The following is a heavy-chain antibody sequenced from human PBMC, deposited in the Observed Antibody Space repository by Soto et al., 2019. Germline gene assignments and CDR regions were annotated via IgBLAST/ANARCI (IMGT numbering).Heavy chain of an antibody. J-gene: IGHJ6*02. CDR3: ARVNTRYCSGGSCYSLYYYGMDV. CDR1: GFTFSSYS. D-gene: IGHD2-15*01. CDR2: ISSSSSYI. V-gene: IGHV3-21*01. Sequence: PGVSLRLSCAASGFTFSSYSMNWVRQAPGKGLEWVSSISSSSSYIYYADSVKGRFTISRDNAKNSLYLQMNSLRAEDTAVYYCARVNTRYCSGGSCYSLYYYGMDVWGQGTTVTVSS.